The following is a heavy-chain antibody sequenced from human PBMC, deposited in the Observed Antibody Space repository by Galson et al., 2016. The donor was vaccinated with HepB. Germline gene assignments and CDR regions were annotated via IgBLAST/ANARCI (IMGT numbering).Heavy chain of an antibody. Sequence: SLRLSCAASGFSFSSHWMSWVRQAPGKGLQWVANIKQDGSEKDYVDSVRGRFTISRDNAKNSLYLQMDSLRAEDTALYYCARDGVWGKGTTVTVSS. CDR3: ARDGV. J-gene: IGHJ6*04. V-gene: IGHV3-7*01. CDR1: GFSFSSHW. CDR2: IKQDGSEK.